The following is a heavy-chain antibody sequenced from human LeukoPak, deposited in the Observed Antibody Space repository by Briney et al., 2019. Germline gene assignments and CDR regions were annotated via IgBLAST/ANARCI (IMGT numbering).Heavy chain of an antibody. D-gene: IGHD5-18*01. CDR1: GFTVSSNY. Sequence: GGSLRLSCAASGFTVSSNYMAWVRQAPGKGLEWVSVTYSGGTTYYADSVKGRFTISRDNSKNTLYLQMNSLRAEDTAVYYCARSSRDVDTALVLDYWGQETLVTVSS. J-gene: IGHJ4*02. CDR2: TYSGGTT. CDR3: ARSSRDVDTALVLDY. V-gene: IGHV3-53*01.